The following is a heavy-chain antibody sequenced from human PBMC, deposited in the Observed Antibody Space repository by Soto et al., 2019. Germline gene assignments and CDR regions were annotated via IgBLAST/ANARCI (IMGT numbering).Heavy chain of an antibody. CDR2: IWYDGSNK. J-gene: IGHJ5*02. D-gene: IGHD6-6*01. CDR3: ASGGAGSSSSWFDP. Sequence: GGSLRLSCAASGLTVSSSYMSWVRQAPGKGLQWVSVIWYDGSNKYYADSVKGRFTISRDNSKNTLYLQMNSLRAEDTAVYYCASGGAGSSSSWFDPWGQGTLVTVSS. V-gene: IGHV3-33*08. CDR1: GLTVSSSY.